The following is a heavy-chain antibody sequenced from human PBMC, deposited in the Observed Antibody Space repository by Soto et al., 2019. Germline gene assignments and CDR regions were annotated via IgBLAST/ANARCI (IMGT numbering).Heavy chain of an antibody. V-gene: IGHV1-46*01. J-gene: IGHJ5*02. D-gene: IGHD3-10*01. Sequence: ASVKVSCKASGYTFTSYYMHWARQAPGQGLEWMGIIDPSGGGTSYAQKFQGRLTMTRDTSTSTVYMELRSLRSDDTAVYYCARGNGEFRFDPWGQGTLVTVSS. CDR2: IDPSGGGT. CDR3: ARGNGEFRFDP. CDR1: GYTFTSYY.